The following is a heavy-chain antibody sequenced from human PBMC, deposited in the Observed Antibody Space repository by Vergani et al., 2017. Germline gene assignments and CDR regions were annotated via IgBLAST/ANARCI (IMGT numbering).Heavy chain of an antibody. V-gene: IGHV3-74*03. D-gene: IGHD5-24*01. CDR3: ARARFIETCYMANWLDS. CDR1: GFSFNSYW. J-gene: IGHJ5*01. CDR2: IKSDGSIT. Sequence: DVHLAESGGGFFQPGGSLRLSCSASGFSFNSYWMHWVRQVPGKGLLCVSRIKSDGSITAYADSVKGRFTISRDNAQNTLYLQMNSLRVEDTGVYYCARARFIETCYMANWLDSSGQGTLVTVAS.